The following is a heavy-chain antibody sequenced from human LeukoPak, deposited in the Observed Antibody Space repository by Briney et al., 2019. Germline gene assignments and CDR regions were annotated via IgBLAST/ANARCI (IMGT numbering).Heavy chain of an antibody. J-gene: IGHJ3*02. V-gene: IGHV3-48*01. CDR2: ISSSSSTI. D-gene: IGHD3-22*01. CDR1: GFTFSSYS. CDR3: ASYYDGSSYADSFDI. Sequence: GGSLRLSCAASGFTFSSYSMNWVRQAPGKGLEWVSYISSSSSTIYYADSVKGRFTISRDNAKNSLYLQMNSLRAEDTAVYHCASYYDGSSYADSFDIWGQGTMVTVSS.